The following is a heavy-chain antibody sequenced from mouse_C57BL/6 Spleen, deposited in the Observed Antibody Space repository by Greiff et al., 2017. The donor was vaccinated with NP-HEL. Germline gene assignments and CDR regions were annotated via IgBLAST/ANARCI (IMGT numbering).Heavy chain of an antibody. CDR3: ARYDLFDY. V-gene: IGHV1-55*01. Sequence: QVQLQQPGAELVKPGASVKMSCKASGYTFTSYWITWVKQRPGQGLEWIGDIYPGSGSTNYNEKFKSKATLTVETSSSTAYMQLSSLTSEDSAVYYCARYDLFDYWGQGTTLTVSS. CDR2: IYPGSGST. D-gene: IGHD2-3*01. CDR1: GYTFTSYW. J-gene: IGHJ2*01.